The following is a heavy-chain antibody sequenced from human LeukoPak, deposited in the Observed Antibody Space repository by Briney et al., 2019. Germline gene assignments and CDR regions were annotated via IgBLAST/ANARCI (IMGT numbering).Heavy chain of an antibody. CDR1: GASISSYY. V-gene: IGHV4-59*01. Sequence: PSETLSLTCTVSGASISSYYWSWIRQPPGKGLEWIGDIYYSGSIKYNPSLKSRVTMSVDTSKNQFSLKLSSVTAADTAIYYCARENPSGYYNRPIDYWGQGTLVTVSS. CDR3: ARENPSGYYNRPIDY. D-gene: IGHD3-22*01. J-gene: IGHJ4*02. CDR2: IYYSGSI.